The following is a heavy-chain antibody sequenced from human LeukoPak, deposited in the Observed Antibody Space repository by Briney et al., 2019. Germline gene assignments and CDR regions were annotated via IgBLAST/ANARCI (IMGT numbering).Heavy chain of an antibody. CDR3: AKPIRGYTTSPLVF. V-gene: IGHV3-30*04. CDR1: GFTFGSYA. CDR2: IAHDETNR. D-gene: IGHD5-12*01. Sequence: GWSLTLSCAASGFTFGSYAMHWVRQAPGKGLEWVAVIAHDETNRFYADSVKGRFTISRDDSRNTVYLQMNSLGGEDTALYYCAKPIRGYTTSPLVFWGQGTLVTVSS. J-gene: IGHJ4*02.